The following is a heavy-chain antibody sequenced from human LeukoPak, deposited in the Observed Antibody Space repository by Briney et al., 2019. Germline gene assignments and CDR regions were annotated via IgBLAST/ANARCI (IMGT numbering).Heavy chain of an antibody. CDR2: INPDAGDT. J-gene: IGHJ3*02. D-gene: IGHD6-19*01. V-gene: IGHV1-2*06. CDR3: ARLSTATRHWLAASDI. CDR1: GYSFTDYF. Sequence: ASVKVSCKASGYSFTDYFLYWVRQAPGQGLEWMGRINPDAGDTNYAQTFQGRITMTRETSISTAYMELSSLKSDDTAVYYCARLSTATRHWLAASDIWGQGTVVTVSS.